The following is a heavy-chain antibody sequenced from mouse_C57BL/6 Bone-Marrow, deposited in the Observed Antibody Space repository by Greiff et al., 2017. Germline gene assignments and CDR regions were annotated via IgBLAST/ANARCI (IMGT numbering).Heavy chain of an antibody. Sequence: STAAVDFSRYWMSWVRRAPGKGLEWIGEINPDSSTINYAPSLKDKFIISRDNAKNTLYLQMSKVRSEDTALYYCARLGYDYEGYWGQGTSVTVSS. J-gene: IGHJ4*01. CDR1: AVDFSRYW. CDR3: ARLGYDYEGY. V-gene: IGHV4-1*01. CDR2: INPDSSTI. D-gene: IGHD2-4*01.